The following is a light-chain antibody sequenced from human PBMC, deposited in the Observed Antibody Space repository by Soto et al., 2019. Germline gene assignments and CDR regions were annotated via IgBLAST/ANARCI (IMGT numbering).Light chain of an antibody. CDR3: QVWDRNSDHYV. V-gene: IGLV3-21*02. CDR2: DDR. Sequence: SYELTQPPSVSVAPGQTAKITCGENNIGSKSVHWYQQKPGQAPVLVVYDDRDRPSGIPERFSGSNSGNTATLTISRVEAGDEADYYCQVWDRNSDHYVFGTGTKVTVL. J-gene: IGLJ1*01. CDR1: NIGSKS.